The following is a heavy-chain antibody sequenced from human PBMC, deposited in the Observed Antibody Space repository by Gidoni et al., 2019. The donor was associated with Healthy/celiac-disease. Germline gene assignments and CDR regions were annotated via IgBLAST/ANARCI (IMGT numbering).Heavy chain of an antibody. Sequence: QVQLVESGGGVVQPGRSLRLSCSASGFPFSSYGMHWVSQAPGKGLEWVAVIGDDGSNKYYADAVKGRFTISRDNSKNTLYLQMNSLRAEDTAEYYCARESRGYSSSRFDYWGQGTLVTVSS. D-gene: IGHD6-6*01. J-gene: IGHJ4*02. CDR3: ARESRGYSSSRFDY. CDR1: GFPFSSYG. CDR2: IGDDGSNK. V-gene: IGHV3-33*01.